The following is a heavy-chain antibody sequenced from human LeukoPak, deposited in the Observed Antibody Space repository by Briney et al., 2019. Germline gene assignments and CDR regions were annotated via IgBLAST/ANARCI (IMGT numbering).Heavy chain of an antibody. CDR1: GFTFNSYG. V-gene: IGHV3-33*01. CDR3: ARARTSRGFDY. CDR2: IWYDGSNK. D-gene: IGHD3/OR15-3a*01. Sequence: GRSLRLSCAASGFTFNSYGIHWVRQAPGKGLEWVAFIWYDGSNKYYADSVKGRFTISRDNSKNTLYLQMNSLRAEDTAVYYCARARTSRGFDYWGHGTLVTVSS. J-gene: IGHJ4*01.